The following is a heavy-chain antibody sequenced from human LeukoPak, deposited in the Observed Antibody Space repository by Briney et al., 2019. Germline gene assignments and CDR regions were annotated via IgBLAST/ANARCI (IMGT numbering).Heavy chain of an antibody. CDR1: GGSISGTNW. D-gene: IGHD6-13*01. CDR2: ISLAGQT. Sequence: PSETLSLTCGVSGGSISGTNWWSWVRQPPGQGLEWIGEISLAGQTNYNPSLNGRVTMSVDTSQNQFSLKLTSLTAADTAVYYCARHFYSSTPYYFDYWGQGTLVTVSS. J-gene: IGHJ4*02. CDR3: ARHFYSSTPYYFDY. V-gene: IGHV4-4*02.